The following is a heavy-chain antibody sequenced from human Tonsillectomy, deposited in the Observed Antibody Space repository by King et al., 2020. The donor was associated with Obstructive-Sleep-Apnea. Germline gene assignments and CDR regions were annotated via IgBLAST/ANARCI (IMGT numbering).Heavy chain of an antibody. J-gene: IGHJ4*02. CDR1: GFTFSSYA. D-gene: IGHD3-9*01. Sequence: VQLVESGGGLVQPGGSLRLSCDAPGFTFSSYAMTWVRQAPGKGLEWVSGISGSGFSTYYADSVKGRFTISRDNSKNTLFLQMNSLRPEDTAVYYCAKDSFYDVLTGYSDYWGQGTLVTVSS. V-gene: IGHV3-23*04. CDR3: AKDSFYDVLTGYSDY. CDR2: ISGSGFST.